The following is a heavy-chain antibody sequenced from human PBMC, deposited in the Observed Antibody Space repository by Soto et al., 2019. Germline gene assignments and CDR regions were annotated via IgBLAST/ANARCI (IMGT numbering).Heavy chain of an antibody. Sequence: PSETLSLTCTVSGGSISPYYWSRIRQPPGKGLEWIGYVYYSGNTNYNPSLESRVTISVDTSRNRFSLNLTSATAAGTAVYYCARKGAAASYAHYYMDVWGRGTAVTVSS. CDR1: GGSISPYY. V-gene: IGHV4-59*01. J-gene: IGHJ6*03. CDR3: ARKGAAASYAHYYMDV. CDR2: VYYSGNT. D-gene: IGHD6-13*01.